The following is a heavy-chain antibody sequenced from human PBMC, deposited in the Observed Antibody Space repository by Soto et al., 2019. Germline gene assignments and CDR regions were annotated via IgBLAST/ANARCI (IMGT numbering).Heavy chain of an antibody. V-gene: IGHV4-59*01. CDR3: ARVLSGSSLFDY. J-gene: IGHJ4*02. D-gene: IGHD1-26*01. Sequence: ETLSLTCTVSGGSIISDYWSWIRQPPGKGLEWIGYISYSGSTNYNPSLKSLVTISVDTSKNQFSLKLFSVTAADTAVYYCARVLSGSSLFDYWGQGTLVTVS. CDR2: ISYSGST. CDR1: GGSIISDY.